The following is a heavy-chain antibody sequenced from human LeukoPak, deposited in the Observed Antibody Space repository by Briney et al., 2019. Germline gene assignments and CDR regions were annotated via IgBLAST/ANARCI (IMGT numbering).Heavy chain of an antibody. CDR2: INPNTGGT. CDR3: ARGYDFWSAPDAFDI. CDR1: GYTFTGYY. J-gene: IGHJ3*02. V-gene: IGHV1-2*02. D-gene: IGHD3-3*01. Sequence: ASVKVSCKSSGYTFTGYYLHWVRQAPGQGLEWMGWINPNTGGTTYAEKVQGRATMTRDTSISSAYMELNRLRSDDTAMYFCARGYDFWSAPDAFDIWGQGTMVTVSS.